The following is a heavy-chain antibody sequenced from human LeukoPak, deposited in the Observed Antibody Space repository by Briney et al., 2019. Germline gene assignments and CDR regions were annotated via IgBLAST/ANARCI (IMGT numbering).Heavy chain of an antibody. CDR2: IYYSEST. CDR3: ASAYYYDSSGPDWYFDL. J-gene: IGHJ2*01. CDR1: GGSISSYY. V-gene: IGHV4-59*01. Sequence: SETLSLTCTVSGGSISSYYWSWIRQPPGKGLEWIGYIYYSESTNYNPSLKSRVTISVDTSKNQFSLKLSSVTAADTAVYYCASAYYYDSSGPDWYFDLWGRGTLVTVSS. D-gene: IGHD3-22*01.